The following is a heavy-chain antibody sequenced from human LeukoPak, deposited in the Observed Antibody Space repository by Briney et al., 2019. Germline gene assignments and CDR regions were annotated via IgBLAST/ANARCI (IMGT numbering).Heavy chain of an antibody. CDR1: GGTFSSYA. Sequence: GASVKVSCKASGGTFSSYAISWVRQAPGQGLEWMGGIIPIFGTANYAQRFQDRVTITRDMSTNTAYLELSSLTSEDTAVYYCAAELYSGIFGRCCSFAYWGQGTLVTVSS. V-gene: IGHV1-69*05. D-gene: IGHD1-26*01. CDR3: AAELYSGIFGRCCSFAY. CDR2: IIPIFGTA. J-gene: IGHJ4*02.